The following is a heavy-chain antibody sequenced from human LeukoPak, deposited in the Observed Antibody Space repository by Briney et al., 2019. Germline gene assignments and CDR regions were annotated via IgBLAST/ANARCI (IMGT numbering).Heavy chain of an antibody. D-gene: IGHD3-10*01. CDR2: ISSSGSST. CDR1: GFTFSSYA. J-gene: IGHJ4*02. CDR3: ARAGDYGSGSFRWRHFDY. Sequence: GSLRLSCAASGFTFSSYAMNWVRQAPGKGLEWVSAISSSGSSTYYADSVKGRFTISRDNSKNTLYLQMNSLRTEDTAVYYCARAGDYGSGSFRWRHFDYWGQGTLVTVSS. V-gene: IGHV3-23*01.